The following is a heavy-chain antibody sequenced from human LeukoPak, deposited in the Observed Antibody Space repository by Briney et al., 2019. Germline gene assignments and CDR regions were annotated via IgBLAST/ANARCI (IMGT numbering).Heavy chain of an antibody. J-gene: IGHJ3*02. V-gene: IGHV1-69*13. CDR3: ARDGSRYSSGWYDAFDI. D-gene: IGHD6-19*01. Sequence: SVKVSCKASGGTFTSYAISWVRQAPGQGLEWMGGIIPIFGTANYAQKFQGRVTITADESTSTAYMELSSLRSEDTAVYYCARDGSRYSSGWYDAFDIWGQGTMVTVSS. CDR2: IIPIFGTA. CDR1: GGTFTSYA.